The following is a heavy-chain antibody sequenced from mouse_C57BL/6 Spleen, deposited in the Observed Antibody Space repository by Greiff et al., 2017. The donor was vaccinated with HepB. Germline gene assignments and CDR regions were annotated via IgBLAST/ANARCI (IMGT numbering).Heavy chain of an antibody. CDR2: ISDGGSYT. J-gene: IGHJ4*01. Sequence: EVKVVESGGGLVKPGGSLKLSCAASGFTFSSYAMSWVRQTPEKRLEWVATISDGGSYTYYPDNVKGRFTISRDNAKNNLYLQMSHLKSEDTAMYYCARDRDVEAMDYWGQGTSVTVSS. D-gene: IGHD3-3*01. CDR3: ARDRDVEAMDY. V-gene: IGHV5-4*01. CDR1: GFTFSSYA.